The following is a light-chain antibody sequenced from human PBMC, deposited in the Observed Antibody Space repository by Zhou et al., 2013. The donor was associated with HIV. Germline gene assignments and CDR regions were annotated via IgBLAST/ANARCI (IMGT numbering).Light chain of an antibody. Sequence: DIQMTQSPSSLSASVGDRVTITCQASQDINIFLNWYQQKPGKAPKVLIYDASTLETGVPSRFSGGGSGTDFSFTITNLQPEDIATYYCQQYDDVPPITFGQGTRLDIK. J-gene: IGKJ5*01. V-gene: IGKV1-33*01. CDR1: QDINIF. CDR2: DAS. CDR3: QQYDDVPPIT.